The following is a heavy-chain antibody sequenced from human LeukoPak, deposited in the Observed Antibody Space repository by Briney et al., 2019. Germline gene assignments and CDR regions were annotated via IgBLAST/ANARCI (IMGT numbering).Heavy chain of an antibody. J-gene: IGHJ3*02. CDR2: ISSRGRTI. V-gene: IGHV3-48*03. CDR3: ARDSGGHNYALDGFDI. CDR1: GFTFSTSE. Sequence: PGGSLRLSCAASGFTFSTSEMNWVRQAPGKWLAWISYISSRGRTIFYADSVKGRFIISRDNAKNSLYLQMNSLRAEDTAVYYCARDSGGHNYALDGFDIWGQGTMVTVSS. D-gene: IGHD5-24*01.